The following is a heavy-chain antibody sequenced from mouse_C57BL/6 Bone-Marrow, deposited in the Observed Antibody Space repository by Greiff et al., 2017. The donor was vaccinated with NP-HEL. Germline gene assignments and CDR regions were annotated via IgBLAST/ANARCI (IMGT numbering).Heavy chain of an antibody. J-gene: IGHJ2*01. V-gene: IGHV1-75*01. CDR1: GYTFTDYY. Sequence: VQLQQSGPELVKPGASVKISCKASGYTFTDYYINWVKQRPGQGLEWIGWIFPGSGSTYYNEKFKGKATLTVDKSSSTAYMLLSSLTSEDSAVYFCARRGYGYYGSSPLDYWGQGTTLTVSS. D-gene: IGHD1-1*01. CDR2: IFPGSGST. CDR3: ARRGYGYYGSSPLDY.